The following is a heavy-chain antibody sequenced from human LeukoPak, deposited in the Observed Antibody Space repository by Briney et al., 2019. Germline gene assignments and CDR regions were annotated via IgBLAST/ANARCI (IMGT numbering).Heavy chain of an antibody. V-gene: IGHV1-46*01. CDR3: ARDSYYDSSGSVDY. D-gene: IGHD3-22*01. CDR2: INPSGGST. Sequence: ASVKVSCKASGYTLTSHYMHWVRQAPGQGLEWMGRINPSGGSTTYAQRFQGRVTMTRDTSTSTVYMELSSLRSEDTAVYFCARDSYYDSSGSVDYWGQGTLVTVSS. CDR1: GYTLTSHY. J-gene: IGHJ4*02.